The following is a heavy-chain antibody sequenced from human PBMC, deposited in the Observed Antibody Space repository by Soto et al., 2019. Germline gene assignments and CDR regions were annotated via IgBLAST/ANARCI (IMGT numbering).Heavy chain of an antibody. CDR2: INSYNGDT. Sequence: QVQLVQSGGEEKKPGASVKVSCKASGYDFIGHGISWVRQARGQGLDWMGWINSYNGDTKYARKYQDRITLTKDKSTGTVYMELTSLRSDDTAVYYCARDQWLKVPAVVGDKFDSWGQGTLVTVSS. CDR3: ARDQWLKVPAVVGDKFDS. V-gene: IGHV1-18*04. CDR1: GYDFIGHG. D-gene: IGHD6-19*01. J-gene: IGHJ5*01.